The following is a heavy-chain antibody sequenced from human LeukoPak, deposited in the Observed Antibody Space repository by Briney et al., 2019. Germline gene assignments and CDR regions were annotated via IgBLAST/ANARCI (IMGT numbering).Heavy chain of an antibody. J-gene: IGHJ6*02. CDR1: GFTFDDYA. D-gene: IGHD2-15*01. V-gene: IGHV3-9*03. Sequence: GGSLRLSCAASGFTFDDYAMHWVRQAPGKGLEWVSGISWNSGSIGYADSVKGRFTISRDNAKNSLYLQMNSLRAEDMALYYCAKDLGSAITSALVLDVWGQGTTVIVSS. CDR3: AKDLGSAITSALVLDV. CDR2: ISWNSGSI.